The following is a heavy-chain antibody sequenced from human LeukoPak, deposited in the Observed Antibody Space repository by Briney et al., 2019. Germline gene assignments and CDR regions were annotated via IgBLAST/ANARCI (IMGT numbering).Heavy chain of an antibody. V-gene: IGHV1-2*02. Sequence: ASVKVSCKSYGYSFTGYFIHWVRQAPGQGLEWMGWINPNSGDTYYAQSFRGRVTMTRDASIATAYMQLSGLTSDDTAVYYCSKSPRDHSGLWGRGTLVTVSS. CDR2: INPNSGDT. CDR3: SKSPRDHSGL. CDR1: GYSFTGYF. J-gene: IGHJ1*01. D-gene: IGHD1-26*01.